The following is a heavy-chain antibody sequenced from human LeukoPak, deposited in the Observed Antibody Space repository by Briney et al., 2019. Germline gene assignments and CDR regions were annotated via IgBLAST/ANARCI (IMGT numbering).Heavy chain of an antibody. D-gene: IGHD3-3*01. Sequence: SVKVSCKASGGTFSSYAIRWVRQAPGQGLEWMGRIIPILGIANYAQKFQGRVTMTRNTSISTAYMELSSLRSEDTAVYYCARDFKYYDFWSGSGYGMVVWGQGTTVTVSS. CDR1: GGTFSSYA. J-gene: IGHJ6*02. V-gene: IGHV1-69*04. CDR2: IIPILGIA. CDR3: ARDFKYYDFWSGSGYGMVV.